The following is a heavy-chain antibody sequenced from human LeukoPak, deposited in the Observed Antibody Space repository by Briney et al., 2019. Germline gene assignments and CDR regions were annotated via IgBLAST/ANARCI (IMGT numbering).Heavy chain of an antibody. CDR2: INHSGST. Sequence: PSETLSLTCAVYGGSFSDYYWSWIRQPPGEGLEWIWEINHSGSTNYNPSLKSRVTISVDTSKNQFSLKLSSVTAADTAVYYCAREKGPRYFDYWGQGTLVTVSS. CDR1: GGSFSDYY. V-gene: IGHV4-34*01. CDR3: AREKGPRYFDY. J-gene: IGHJ4*02.